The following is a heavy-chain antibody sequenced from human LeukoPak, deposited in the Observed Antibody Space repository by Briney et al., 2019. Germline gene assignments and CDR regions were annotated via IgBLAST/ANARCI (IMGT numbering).Heavy chain of an antibody. J-gene: IGHJ4*02. CDR3: ARGNYDILTGYYPHFDY. V-gene: IGHV5-51*01. CDR1: GYSFTSYW. D-gene: IGHD3-9*01. CDR2: IYPGDSDT. Sequence: GESLKISCKGSGYSFTSYWIGWVRQMPGKGLEWMGIIYPGDSDTRYSPSFQGQVTISADTSISTAYLQWSSLKASDTAMYYCARGNYDILTGYYPHFDYWGQGTLVTVSS.